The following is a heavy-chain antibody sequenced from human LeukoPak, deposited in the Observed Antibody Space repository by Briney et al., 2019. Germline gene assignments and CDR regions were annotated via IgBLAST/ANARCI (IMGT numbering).Heavy chain of an antibody. CDR1: RFTFFTYS. D-gene: IGHD3-22*01. CDR2: ISYDGGNK. J-gene: IGHJ4*02. CDR3: ARGGTDDRGVAQFDS. Sequence: PGGSLRLSCAVSRFTFFTYSMLWVRHAPGKGRVWVEVISYDGGNKYYADSVKGRLTNSRDNSKNTLYLQMSSLTPDDTAVYYCARGGTDDRGVAQFDSWGQGTPVAVSS. V-gene: IGHV3-30*04.